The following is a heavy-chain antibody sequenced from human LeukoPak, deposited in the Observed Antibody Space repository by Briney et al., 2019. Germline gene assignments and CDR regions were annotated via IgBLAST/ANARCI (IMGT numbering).Heavy chain of an antibody. V-gene: IGHV4-39*01. CDR1: GGSISSSSYY. CDR3: ARHRRDYDAFDI. D-gene: IGHD4-17*01. J-gene: IGHJ3*02. CDR2: IYYSGST. Sequence: PSETLSLTCTVSGGSISSSSYYWGWIRQPPGKGLEWIGSIYYSGSTYYNPSLKSRVTISVDTSKNQFSLKLSSVTAADTAVYYCARHRRDYDAFDIWGQGTMVTVSS.